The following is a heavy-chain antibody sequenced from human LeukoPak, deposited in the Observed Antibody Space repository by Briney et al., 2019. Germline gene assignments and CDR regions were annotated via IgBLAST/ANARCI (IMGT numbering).Heavy chain of an antibody. D-gene: IGHD2-15*01. J-gene: IGHJ6*02. CDR2: MNPNSGNT. CDR1: GGTFSSYA. CDR3: ARWGECSGGSCPTGYYYGMDV. Sequence: GASVTVSCKASGGTFSSYAISWVRQAPGQGLEWMGWMNPNSGNTGYAQKFQGRVTMTRNTSISTAYMELSSLRSEDTAVYYCARWGECSGGSCPTGYYYGMDVWGQGTTVTVSS. V-gene: IGHV1-8*02.